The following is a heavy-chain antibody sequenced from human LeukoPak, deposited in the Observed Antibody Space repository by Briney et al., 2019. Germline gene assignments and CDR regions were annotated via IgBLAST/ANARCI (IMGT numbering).Heavy chain of an antibody. D-gene: IGHD2-15*01. CDR2: ISAYNGNT. CDR3: ARDGPSGAYQSDYYYYGMDV. J-gene: IGHJ6*02. V-gene: IGHV1-18*01. CDR1: GYTFTSYG. Sequence: GASVKVSCKASGYTFTSYGISWVRQAPGQGLEWMGWISAYNGNTNYAQKLQGRVTMTTDTSTSTAYMELRSLRSDDTAVYYCARDGPSGAYQSDYYYYGMDVWGQGTTVIVSS.